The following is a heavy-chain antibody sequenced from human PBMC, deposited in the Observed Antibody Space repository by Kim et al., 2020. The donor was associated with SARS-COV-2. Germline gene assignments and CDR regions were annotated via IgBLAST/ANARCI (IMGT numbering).Heavy chain of an antibody. CDR1: GYTFRNYH. V-gene: IGHV1-18*01. CDR3: SRADCGGFCCYSGFDY. J-gene: IGHJ4*02. Sequence: ASVKVSCRASGYTFRNYHISWVRQAPGQGLEWMGWFNGYNYKTIYSQNFQGRVSMTTDTSSSTVYMELGNLTSDDTAVYYCSRADCGGFCCYSGFDYWGQGTQVTVSS. CDR2: FNGYNYKT. D-gene: IGHD2-15*01.